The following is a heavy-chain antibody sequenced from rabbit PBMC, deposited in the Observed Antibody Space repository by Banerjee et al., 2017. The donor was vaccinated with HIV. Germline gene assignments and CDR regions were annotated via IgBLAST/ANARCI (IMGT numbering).Heavy chain of an antibody. CDR1: GFDFSSYYM. Sequence: QQQLVESGGGLVQPEGSLTLSCKASGFDFSSYYMSWVRQAPGKGLEWIGGINTGDGSTYYASWAKGRFTVSKTSSTTVTLQMTSLTAADTATYLCARDLAGVIGWNFNLWGQGTLVTVS. J-gene: IGHJ4*01. CDR3: ARDLAGVIGWNFNL. V-gene: IGHV1S45*01. D-gene: IGHD4-1*01. CDR2: INTGDGST.